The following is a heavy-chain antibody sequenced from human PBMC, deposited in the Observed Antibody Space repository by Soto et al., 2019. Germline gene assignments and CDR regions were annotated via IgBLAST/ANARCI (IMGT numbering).Heavy chain of an antibody. CDR3: ARLPDYGDYLY. CDR2: IYYSGST. Sequence: QLQLQESGPGLVKPSETLSLTCTVSGGSISSSSYYWGWIRQPPGKGLEWIGSIYYSGSTYYNPSLKSRVTISVDTSKNQFSLKLSSVTAADTAVYYCARLPDYGDYLYWGQGTLVTVSS. V-gene: IGHV4-39*01. CDR1: GGSISSSSYY. D-gene: IGHD4-17*01. J-gene: IGHJ4*02.